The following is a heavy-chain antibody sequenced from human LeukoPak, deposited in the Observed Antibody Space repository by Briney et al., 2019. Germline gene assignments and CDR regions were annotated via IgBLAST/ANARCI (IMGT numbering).Heavy chain of an antibody. J-gene: IGHJ4*02. CDR1: GGSLSSGSYY. CDR2: SIYYSGSIYFSGSS. V-gene: IGHV4-39*07. CDR3: ARDSSGYHDY. D-gene: IGHD6-19*01. Sequence: SETLSLTCTVSGGSLSSGSYYWGWIRQPPGKGLEWIGSIYYSGSIYFSGSSDYNPSLKSRVTISGDTSKNQFSLKLSSVTAADTAVYYCARDSSGYHDYWGQGTLVTVSS.